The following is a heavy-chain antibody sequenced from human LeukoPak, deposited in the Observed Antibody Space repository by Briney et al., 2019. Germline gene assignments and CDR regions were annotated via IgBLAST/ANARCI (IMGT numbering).Heavy chain of an antibody. CDR1: GFTFSDYW. CDR2: INQDGSEK. J-gene: IGHJ5*02. V-gene: IGHV3-7*01. CDR3: ARVRPASTTVTTGGGGFDP. D-gene: IGHD4-17*01. Sequence: GGALRLSCAASGFTFSDYWMSWVRQAPGKGLEWVANINQDGSEKYYVDSVKGRFTISRDNAKNSPYMQMNSLRAEDTAVYYCARVRPASTTVTTGGGGFDPWGQGTLVTVSS.